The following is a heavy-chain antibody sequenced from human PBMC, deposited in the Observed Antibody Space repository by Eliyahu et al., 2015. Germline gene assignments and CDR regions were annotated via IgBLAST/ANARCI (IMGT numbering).Heavy chain of an antibody. V-gene: IGHV4-59*01. Sequence: QVQLQESGPGLVKPSETLSLTCTVSGGSISSFYWSWIRQPPGKGLEWIGYIYNSGNTNYNPSLKSRVTISIDTSKNQFSLQLSSVTAADTAVYYCARETTWEPYYLDYWGQGTLVTVSS. CDR3: ARETTWEPYYLDY. CDR2: IYNSGNT. CDR1: GGSISSFY. D-gene: IGHD1-14*01. J-gene: IGHJ4*02.